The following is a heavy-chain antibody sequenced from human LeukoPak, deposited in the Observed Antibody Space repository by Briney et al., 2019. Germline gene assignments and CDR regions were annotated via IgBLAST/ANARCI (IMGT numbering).Heavy chain of an antibody. Sequence: PSETLSLTCTVSGGSISSYYWSWIRQPAAKALQWLGRIYTSGSTNYNPSLKSRVTISVDKSKNQFSLKLSSVTAADTAVYYCARLHDYGDYVGDYWGQGTLVTVSS. J-gene: IGHJ4*02. CDR1: GGSISSYY. CDR3: ARLHDYGDYVGDY. V-gene: IGHV4-4*07. D-gene: IGHD4-17*01. CDR2: IYTSGST.